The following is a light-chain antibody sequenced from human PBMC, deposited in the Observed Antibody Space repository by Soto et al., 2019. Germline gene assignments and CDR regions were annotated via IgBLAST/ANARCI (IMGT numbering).Light chain of an antibody. CDR3: QQYGSSPWT. CDR2: GAS. J-gene: IGKJ1*01. V-gene: IGKV3-20*01. CDR1: QSVSSNY. Sequence: EIVLTQSPGTLSLSPGERATLSCRASQSVSSNYLAWYQQKPDQAPRLLIYGASSRATGIPDRFSGRGSGTGFTLTISRLEPGDFAVFYCQQYGSSPWTFGQGTKVEIK.